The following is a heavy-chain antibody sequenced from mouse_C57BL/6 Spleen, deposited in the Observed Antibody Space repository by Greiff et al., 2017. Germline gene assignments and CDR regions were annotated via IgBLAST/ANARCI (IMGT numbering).Heavy chain of an antibody. D-gene: IGHD4-1*01. CDR3: ARPRALTGYFDY. Sequence: QVQLKQPGAELVRPGSSVKLSCKASGYTFTSYWMAWVNQRPGQGLEWIGNIYPSDSETHYNQKFKDKATFTVDKSSSTAYLQLSSLTSEDSAFYYCARPRALTGYFDYWGQGTTLTVSS. V-gene: IGHV1-61*01. CDR1: GYTFTSYW. CDR2: IYPSDSET. J-gene: IGHJ2*01.